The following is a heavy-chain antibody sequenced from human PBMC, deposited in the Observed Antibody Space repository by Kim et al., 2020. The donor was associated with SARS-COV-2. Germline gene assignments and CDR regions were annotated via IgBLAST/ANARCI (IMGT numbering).Heavy chain of an antibody. D-gene: IGHD3-22*01. V-gene: IGHV3-21*01. CDR1: GFTFSSYS. CDR3: ARDRGYYDSSGYSNFFDY. Sequence: GGSLRLSCAASGFTFSSYSMNWVRQAPGKGLEWVSSISSSSSYIYYADSVKGRFTISRDNAKNSLYLQMNSLRAEDTAVYYCARDRGYYDSSGYSNFFDYWGQGTLVTVSS. CDR2: ISSSSSYI. J-gene: IGHJ4*02.